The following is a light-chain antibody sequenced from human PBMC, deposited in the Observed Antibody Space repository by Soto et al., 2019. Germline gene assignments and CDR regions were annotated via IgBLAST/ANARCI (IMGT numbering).Light chain of an antibody. CDR3: AAWDDSLNGL. Sequence: QSVLTQPPSASGTPGQRVTISCSGSNSNIGSNSVSWYQQLPGTAPKLLIYNTDQRPSGVPDRYSGSKSGTSASLAISGLQSGDEADYYCAAWDDSLNGLFGGGTKLTVL. CDR2: NTD. J-gene: IGLJ2*01. CDR1: NSNIGSNS. V-gene: IGLV1-44*01.